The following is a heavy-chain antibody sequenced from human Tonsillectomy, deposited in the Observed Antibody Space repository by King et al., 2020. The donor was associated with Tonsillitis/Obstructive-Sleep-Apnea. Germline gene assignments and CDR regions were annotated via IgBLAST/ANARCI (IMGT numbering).Heavy chain of an antibody. J-gene: IGHJ6*03. CDR1: GYTFTSYA. D-gene: IGHD3-3*01. Sequence: VQLVQSGSELKKPGASVKVSCKASGYTFTSYAMNWVRQAPGHVLEWMGWINTNTGNPTYAQGFTGRFVFSLDTSVSTAYRQISSLKAEDTAVYYCARGNYDFWSGYSPRDYYYYMDVWGKGTTVTVSS. CDR2: INTNTGNP. CDR3: ARGNYDFWSGYSPRDYYYYMDV. V-gene: IGHV7-4-1*02.